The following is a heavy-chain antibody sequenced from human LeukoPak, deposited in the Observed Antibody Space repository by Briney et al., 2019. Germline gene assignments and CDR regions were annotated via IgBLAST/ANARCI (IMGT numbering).Heavy chain of an antibody. CDR1: GFTFSTYT. CDR2: IKQDGSEK. Sequence: PGGSLRLSCAASGFTFSTYTMNWVRQAPGKGLEWVANIKQDGSEKYYVDSVKGRFTISRDNAKNSLYLQMNSLRAEDTAVYYCARRWWQQLVVDYWGQGTLVTVSS. J-gene: IGHJ4*02. V-gene: IGHV3-7*01. CDR3: ARRWWQQLVVDY. D-gene: IGHD6-13*01.